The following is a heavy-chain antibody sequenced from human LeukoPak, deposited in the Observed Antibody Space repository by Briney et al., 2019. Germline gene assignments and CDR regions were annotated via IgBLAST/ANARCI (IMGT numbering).Heavy chain of an antibody. D-gene: IGHD5-18*01. CDR1: GYRFTSYW. CDR2: IYPGDSDT. J-gene: IGHJ4*02. Sequence: GESLKISCKGSGYRFTSYWIGWVRQMPGKGLEWMGIIYPGDSDTRYSPSFQGQVTISADKSISTAYLQWSSLKDSDTAMYYCATFAPDTAPDYWGQGTLVTVSS. V-gene: IGHV5-51*01. CDR3: ATFAPDTAPDY.